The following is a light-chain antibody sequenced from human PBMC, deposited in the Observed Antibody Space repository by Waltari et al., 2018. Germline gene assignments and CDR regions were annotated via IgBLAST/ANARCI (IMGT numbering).Light chain of an antibody. Sequence: SALTQPASVSGSPGQSIRISCPGTSRAVGGYNFVSWYQRLPGKAPKLIIYDVGNRSSGVFNRFSGAKSGNTASLIIPGLQADDEADYYCCSYTRSGSLVFGGGTKLTVL. CDR2: DVG. CDR3: CSYTRSGSLV. J-gene: IGLJ2*01. V-gene: IGLV2-14*03. CDR1: SRAVGGYNF.